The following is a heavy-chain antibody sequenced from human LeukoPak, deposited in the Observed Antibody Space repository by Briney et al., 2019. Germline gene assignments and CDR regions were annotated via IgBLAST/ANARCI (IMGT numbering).Heavy chain of an antibody. D-gene: IGHD2-15*01. CDR3: ARERDCSGGSCYSGEPIGY. CDR2: IYPSGGST. V-gene: IGHV1-46*01. J-gene: IGHJ4*02. CDR1: GYTFTSYY. Sequence: ASVKVSCKASGYTFTSYYMHWVRQAPGQGLEWMGIIYPSGGSTSYAQKFQGRVTMTRDMSTSTVYMELSSLRSEDTAVYYCARERDCSGGSCYSGEPIGYWGQGTLVTVSS.